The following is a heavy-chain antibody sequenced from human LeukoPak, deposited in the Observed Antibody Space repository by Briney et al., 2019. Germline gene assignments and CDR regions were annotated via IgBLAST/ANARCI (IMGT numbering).Heavy chain of an antibody. CDR1: GYSISRGYH. D-gene: IGHD1-1*01. CDR3: ASVNWNPDY. CDR2: IHHSGST. V-gene: IGHV4-38-2*01. J-gene: IGHJ4*02. Sequence: SETLSLTCAVSGYSISRGYHWGWIRQPPGKGLEWIGSIHHSGSTYYNSSLKSRVTISVDTSKNQFSLKVSSVTAADTAVYYCASVNWNPDYWGQGTLVTVSS.